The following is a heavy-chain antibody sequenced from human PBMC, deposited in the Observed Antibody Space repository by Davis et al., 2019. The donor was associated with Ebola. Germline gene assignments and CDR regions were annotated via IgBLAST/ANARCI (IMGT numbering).Heavy chain of an antibody. CDR2: IDPSDSYT. V-gene: IGHV5-10-1*01. J-gene: IGHJ4*02. CDR1: GYSFTSYW. Sequence: GESLKISCKGSGYSFTSYWISWVRQMTGKGLEWMGRIDPSDSYTNYSPSFQGHVTISADKSISTAYLQWSSLKASDTAMYYCARMKPTYSSGWYFDYWGQGTLVTVSS. CDR3: ARMKPTYSSGWYFDY. D-gene: IGHD6-19*01.